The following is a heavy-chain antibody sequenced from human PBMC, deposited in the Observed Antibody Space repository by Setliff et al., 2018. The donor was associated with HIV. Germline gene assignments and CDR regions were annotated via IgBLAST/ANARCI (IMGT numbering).Heavy chain of an antibody. V-gene: IGHV1-69*01. D-gene: IGHD2-15*01. CDR3: ARDSRDIVVVIAPEPEPYYYYGMDV. CDR1: GDTFNSHA. Sequence: VKVSCKASGDTFNSHAISWVRQAPGQGLEWMGGIIPIFGTPNYAQKFKGSLTITADESTSTVYMELSSLRSEDTAVYYCARDSRDIVVVIAPEPEPYYYYGMDVWGEGTTVTVSS. CDR2: IIPIFGTP. J-gene: IGHJ6*04.